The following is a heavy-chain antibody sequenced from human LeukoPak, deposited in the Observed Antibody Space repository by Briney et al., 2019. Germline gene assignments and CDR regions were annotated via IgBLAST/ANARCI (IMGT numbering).Heavy chain of an antibody. CDR3: ARVTSRLGVCDY. CDR1: GYSISSNYY. D-gene: IGHD2-8*01. Sequence: SETLSLTCIVSGYSISSNYYWGWIRQPPGKGLEWIGSIYHSGNTYYNPSLKSRVTISVDTSKNQFSLKLRSVTAADTAVYYCARVTSRLGVCDYWGQGTPVTVSS. V-gene: IGHV4-38-2*02. J-gene: IGHJ4*02. CDR2: IYHSGNT.